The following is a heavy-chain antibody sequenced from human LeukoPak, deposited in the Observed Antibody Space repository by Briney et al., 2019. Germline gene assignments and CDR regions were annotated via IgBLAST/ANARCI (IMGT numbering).Heavy chain of an antibody. V-gene: IGHV3-23*01. D-gene: IGHD6-13*01. CDR1: GFTFNNYA. Sequence: GGSLRLSCAASGFTFNNYAMSWVRHAPGKGLEWVSAISRNGDSTYYADSVKGRITISRDNSKNTLYLQMNNLRAVDTAVFFCARKQQLIQGWFDPWGQGTLVTVSS. CDR2: ISRNGDST. CDR3: ARKQQLIQGWFDP. J-gene: IGHJ5*02.